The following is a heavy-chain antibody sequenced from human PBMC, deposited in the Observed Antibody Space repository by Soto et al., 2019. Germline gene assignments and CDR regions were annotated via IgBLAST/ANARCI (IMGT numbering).Heavy chain of an antibody. D-gene: IGHD3-10*01. CDR3: AKVSSDRGYYYFAMDV. Sequence: QVQLLESGGGVVQPGRSLRLSCEASGFIFSSYAMHWVRQAPGKGLEWVAVISHGGNEKYYADSVEGRFTISRDNSKNMVYLQMNGLRPEDTAVYYCAKVSSDRGYYYFAMDVWGQGTTVTVAS. CDR2: ISHGGNEK. J-gene: IGHJ6*02. V-gene: IGHV3-30*18. CDR1: GFIFSSYA.